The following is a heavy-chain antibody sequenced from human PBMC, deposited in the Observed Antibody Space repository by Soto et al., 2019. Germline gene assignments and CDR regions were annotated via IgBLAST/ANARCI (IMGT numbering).Heavy chain of an antibody. D-gene: IGHD1-7*01. CDR1: GGSISSSSYY. CDR3: ARRGYNWNYGFGGGLDP. J-gene: IGHJ5*02. Sequence: QLQLQESGPGLVKPSETLSLTCTVSGGSISSSSYYWGWIRQPPGKGLEWMGSIYYSGSTYYNPSLKSRVTISVDTSKNQFSLKLSSVTAADTAVYYCARRGYNWNYGFGGGLDPWGQGTLVTVSS. CDR2: IYYSGST. V-gene: IGHV4-39*01.